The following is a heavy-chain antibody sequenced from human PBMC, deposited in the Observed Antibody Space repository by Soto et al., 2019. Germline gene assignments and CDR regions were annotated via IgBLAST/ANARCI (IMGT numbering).Heavy chain of an antibody. J-gene: IGHJ6*02. CDR3: ARDHKWDGMDV. CDR1: GGSFSSDSFI. Sequence: TLSLTCSVSGGSFSSDSFIWSWVRQFPGKGLEWIGYINYSGTTYYNPSLRSRITMSVDTSKNQFSLNLSSVTAADTAVYYCARDHKWDGMDVWGQGTTVTVSS. D-gene: IGHD1-26*01. CDR2: INYSGTT. V-gene: IGHV4-31*03.